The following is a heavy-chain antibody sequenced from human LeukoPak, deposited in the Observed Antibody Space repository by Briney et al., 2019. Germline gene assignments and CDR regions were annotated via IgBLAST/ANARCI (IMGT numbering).Heavy chain of an antibody. CDR1: GFTFSFYS. V-gene: IGHV3-21*01. D-gene: IGHD3-10*01. CDR3: ARGFGGSASGAGY. Sequence: GGSLRLSCAASGFTFSFYSMNWVRQAPGKGLEWVSSMSDSSGLIYYADSMKGRFTVPRDNAKYSLYLQMNSLRAEDRAVDYCARGFGGSASGAGYWGQGTLVTVSS. CDR2: MSDSSGLI. J-gene: IGHJ4*02.